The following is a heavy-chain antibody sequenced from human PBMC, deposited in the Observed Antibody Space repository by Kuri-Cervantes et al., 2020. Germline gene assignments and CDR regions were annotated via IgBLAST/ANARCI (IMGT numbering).Heavy chain of an antibody. CDR1: GFTFDDYA. CDR3: ARIGTGYKFRFDP. J-gene: IGHJ5*02. V-gene: IGHV3-21*01. Sequence: GGSLRLSCAASGFTFDDYAMHWVRQAPGKGLEWVSSISSSSSYIYYADSVKGRFTISRDNAKNSLYLQMNSLRAEDTAVYYCARIGTGYKFRFDPWGQGTLVTVSS. D-gene: IGHD3-9*01. CDR2: ISSSSSYI.